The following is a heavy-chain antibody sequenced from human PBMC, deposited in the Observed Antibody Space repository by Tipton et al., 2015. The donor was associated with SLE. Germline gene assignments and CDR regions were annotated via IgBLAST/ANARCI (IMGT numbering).Heavy chain of an antibody. CDR1: GVYISSYY. J-gene: IGHJ4*02. D-gene: IGHD4-17*01. CDR2: ISYSGST. V-gene: IGHV4-59*01. Sequence: LRLSCTVSGVYISSYYLSWIRQPPGKGLEWIGYISYSGSTNYNPSLKSRVTISVDTSKNQFSLKLSSVTAADTAVYYCAREGDYGVIFDYWGKGTLVTASS. CDR3: AREGDYGVIFDY.